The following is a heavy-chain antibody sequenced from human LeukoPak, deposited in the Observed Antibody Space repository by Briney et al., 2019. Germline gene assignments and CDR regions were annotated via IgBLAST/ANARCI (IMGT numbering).Heavy chain of an antibody. D-gene: IGHD3-3*01. V-gene: IGHV1-69*05. CDR3: ARAELRFLEWLPTAWFDP. J-gene: IGHJ5*02. Sequence: SVKVSCKASGGTFSSYAISWVRQAPGQGLEWMGGIIPIFGTANYAQKFQGRVTITTDESTSTAYMELSSLRSEDTAVYYCARAELRFLEWLPTAWFDPWGQGTLVTVSS. CDR1: GGTFSSYA. CDR2: IIPIFGTA.